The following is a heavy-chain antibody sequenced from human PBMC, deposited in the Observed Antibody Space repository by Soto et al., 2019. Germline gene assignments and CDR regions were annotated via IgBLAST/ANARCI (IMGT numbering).Heavy chain of an antibody. CDR3: ATGGGWLPDT. V-gene: IGHV4-59*02. Sequence: QAQLHESGPGLVKPSETLSLSCTVSGASVNSNYWSWIRQSPGKGLEWIGYIDHRGTTNYNPSLKSRVTISSDTPKNQFSLRLSSVTAVDTAVYYCATGGGWLPDTWVQGTLVTVSS. D-gene: IGHD5-12*01. CDR1: GASVNSNY. J-gene: IGHJ4*02. CDR2: IDHRGTT.